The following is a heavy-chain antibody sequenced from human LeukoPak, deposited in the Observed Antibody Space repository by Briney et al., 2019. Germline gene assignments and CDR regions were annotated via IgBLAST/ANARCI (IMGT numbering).Heavy chain of an antibody. V-gene: IGHV3-30*18. D-gene: IGHD6-19*01. J-gene: IGHJ5*02. CDR2: ISYDGSNK. Sequence: PGGSLRLSCAASGLTFSSYGMHWVRQAPGKGLEWVAVISYDGSNKYYADSVKGRFTISRDNSKNTLYLQMNSLRAEDTAVYYCAKDLNPLGSSGWYDTPLFDPWGQGTLVTVSS. CDR1: GLTFSSYG. CDR3: AKDLNPLGSSGWYDTPLFDP.